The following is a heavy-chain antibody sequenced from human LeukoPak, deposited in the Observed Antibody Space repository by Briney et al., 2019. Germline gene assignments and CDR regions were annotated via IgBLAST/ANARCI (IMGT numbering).Heavy chain of an antibody. CDR3: ARDNPSSYYDFWSGPNWFDP. CDR1: GGSISSSSYY. Sequence: SETLSLTCTVSGGSISSSSYYWGWIRQPPGKGLGWIGSIYYSGSTYYNPSLKIRVTISVDTSKTQFSLQLRSVTAADTAVYYCARDNPSSYYDFWSGPNWFDPWGQGTLVTVSS. D-gene: IGHD3-3*01. V-gene: IGHV4-39*07. J-gene: IGHJ5*02. CDR2: IYYSGST.